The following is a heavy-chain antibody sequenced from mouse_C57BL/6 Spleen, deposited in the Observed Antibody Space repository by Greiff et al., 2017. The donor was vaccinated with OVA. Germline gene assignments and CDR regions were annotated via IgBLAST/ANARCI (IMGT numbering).Heavy chain of an antibody. J-gene: IGHJ4*01. V-gene: IGHV1-55*01. Sequence: VQLQQPGAELVKPGASVKMSCKASGYTFTSYWITWVKQRPGQGLEWIGDIYPGSGSTHYNEKFKSTATLTVDTSSSTAYMQLSSLTSEDSAVYYCARWGFQAMDYWGQGTSVTVSS. CDR1: GYTFTSYW. CDR2: IYPGSGST. CDR3: ARWGFQAMDY.